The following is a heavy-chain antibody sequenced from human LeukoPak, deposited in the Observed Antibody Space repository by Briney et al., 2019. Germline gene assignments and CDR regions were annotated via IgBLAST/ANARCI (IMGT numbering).Heavy chain of an antibody. CDR2: ISDTGGRT. CDR3: AKRGVVIRVILVGFHKEAYYFDS. Sequence: GGSLRLSCAVSGITLSNYGMTWVRQAPGKGLEWVAGISDTGGRTNYADSVKGRFTISRDNPRNTLYLQMSSLRAEDTAVYFCAKRGVVIRVILVGFHKEAYYFDSWGQGALVTVSS. J-gene: IGHJ4*02. CDR1: GITLSNYG. D-gene: IGHD3-22*01. V-gene: IGHV3-23*01.